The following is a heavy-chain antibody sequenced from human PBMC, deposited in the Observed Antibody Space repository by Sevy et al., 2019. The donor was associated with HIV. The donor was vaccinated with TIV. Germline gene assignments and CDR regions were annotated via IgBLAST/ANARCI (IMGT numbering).Heavy chain of an antibody. Sequence: GGSLRLSCATSGFTFSSYAMSWVRQAPEKGLEWVSAISASGGDTYYANSVKGRFTISRDNSKNQLYLQMNSLRAEDTAVYYCAKDLNSLTTAGSELDYWGQGTLVTVSS. V-gene: IGHV3-23*01. CDR1: GFTFSSYA. J-gene: IGHJ4*02. CDR3: AKDLNSLTTAGSELDY. D-gene: IGHD4-17*01. CDR2: ISASGGDT.